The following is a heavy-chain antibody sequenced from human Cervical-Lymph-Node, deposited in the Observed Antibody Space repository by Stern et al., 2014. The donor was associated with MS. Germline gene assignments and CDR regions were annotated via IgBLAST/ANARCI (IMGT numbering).Heavy chain of an antibody. D-gene: IGHD6-13*01. V-gene: IGHV3-9*01. CDR2: ISWNSGSE. CDR1: GFTLDDYA. CDR3: AKDSSSWYPHWYFDL. J-gene: IGHJ2*01. Sequence: VQLVESGGGLVQPGRSLRLSCAASGFTLDDYAMHWVRQAPGKGLEWVSGISWNSGSEGYADSVKGRFTISRDNAKNSLYLQINSLRAEDTALYYCAKDSSSWYPHWYFDLWGRGTLVTVSS.